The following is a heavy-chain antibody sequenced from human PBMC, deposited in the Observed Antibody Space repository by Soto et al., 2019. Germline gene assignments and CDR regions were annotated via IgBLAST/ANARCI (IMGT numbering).Heavy chain of an antibody. CDR3: ARLGITMIVVVTPSAY. CDR2: IYHSGST. V-gene: IGHV4-59*08. Sequence: SETLSLTCTVSGGSISSYYWSWIRQPPGKGLEWIGCIYHSGSTNYNPSLKSRVTISVDTSKNQFSLKLSSVTAADTAVYYCARLGITMIVVVTPSAYWGQGTLVTVSS. J-gene: IGHJ4*02. D-gene: IGHD3-22*01. CDR1: GGSISSYY.